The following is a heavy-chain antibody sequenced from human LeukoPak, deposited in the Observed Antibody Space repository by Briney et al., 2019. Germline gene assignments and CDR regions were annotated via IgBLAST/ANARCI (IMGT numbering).Heavy chain of an antibody. CDR1: GGSISSGGYY. Sequence: SQTLSLTCTVSGGSISSGGYYWSWIRQHPGKGLEWIGYIYYSGSTYYNPSLKSRVTISVDTSKNQFSLKLSSVTAADTAVYYCARGWTAMANFDYWGQGTLVTVSS. V-gene: IGHV4-31*03. J-gene: IGHJ4*02. CDR2: IYYSGST. CDR3: ARGWTAMANFDY. D-gene: IGHD5-18*01.